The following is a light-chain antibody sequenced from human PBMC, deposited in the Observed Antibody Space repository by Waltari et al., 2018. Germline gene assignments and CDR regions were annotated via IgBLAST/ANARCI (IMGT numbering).Light chain of an antibody. CDR3: MQARQTPWT. J-gene: IGKJ1*01. CDR1: QSLLHSNGNTF. CDR2: LVS. Sequence: DIVMTQSPLSLPVSPGEPASISCTPSQSLLHSNGNTFLDWYLQKPGQSPQLLIYLVSNRASGVPDRFSGSGSGTDFTLKISRVEAEDVGVYYCMQARQTPWTFGQGTKVEIK. V-gene: IGKV2-28*01.